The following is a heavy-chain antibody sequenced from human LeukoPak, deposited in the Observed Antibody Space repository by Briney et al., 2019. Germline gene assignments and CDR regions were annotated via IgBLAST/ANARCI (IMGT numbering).Heavy chain of an antibody. J-gene: IGHJ4*02. CDR2: LYTSGST. V-gene: IGHV3-53*01. Sequence: GGSLRLSCAASGFTVRGNYMNWVRQAPGKGLEWVSILYTSGSTYYADSVRGRFTISRDNSRNTVYLQMNSLRVEDTAVYYCAIWFGELSGQWGQGTLVTVSS. D-gene: IGHD3-10*01. CDR1: GFTVRGNY. CDR3: AIWFGELSGQ.